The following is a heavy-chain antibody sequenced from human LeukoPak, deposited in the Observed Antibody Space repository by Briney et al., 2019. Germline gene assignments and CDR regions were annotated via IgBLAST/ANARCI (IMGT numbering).Heavy chain of an antibody. J-gene: IGHJ4*02. D-gene: IGHD5-12*01. CDR3: ARKAARTSGYDY. V-gene: IGHV3-23*01. CDR1: GFTFSSYA. Sequence: GGSLRLSCAASGFTFSSYAMSWVRQAPGKGLEWVSAIADGGETTYYADSVKGRFTISRDYSRNTLFLHMNSLRAEDTAVYYCARKAARTSGYDYWGQGILVTVSS. CDR2: IADGGETT.